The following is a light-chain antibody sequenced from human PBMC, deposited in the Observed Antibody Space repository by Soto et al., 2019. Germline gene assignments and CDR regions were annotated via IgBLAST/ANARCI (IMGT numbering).Light chain of an antibody. CDR3: QQYNNWPPDRT. V-gene: IGKV3-15*01. CDR1: QSVGGN. CDR2: GAS. J-gene: IGKJ1*01. Sequence: EIVMTQSPATLSVSPGERATLSCRASQSVGGNLAWYQQKPGQAPRLLIYGASTRATGIPARFSGSGSGTEFTLTISSRQSEDFAIYFCQQYNNWPPDRTFGQGTKVEIK.